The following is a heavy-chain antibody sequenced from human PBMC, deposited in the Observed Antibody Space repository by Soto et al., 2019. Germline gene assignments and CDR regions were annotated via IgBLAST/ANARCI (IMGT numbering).Heavy chain of an antibody. D-gene: IGHD2-15*01. CDR1: GGSFSGYY. CDR2: INHSGST. Sequence: QVQLQQWGAGLLKPSETLSLTCAVYGGSFSGYYWSWIRQPPGKGLEWIGEINHSGSTNYNPSLKSRVTITVDTSKNQFYIKLSSVTAADTAVYYCERGRGGYCSGGSCYSRYFQHWGQGTLVTVSS. J-gene: IGHJ1*01. CDR3: ERGRGGYCSGGSCYSRYFQH. V-gene: IGHV4-34*01.